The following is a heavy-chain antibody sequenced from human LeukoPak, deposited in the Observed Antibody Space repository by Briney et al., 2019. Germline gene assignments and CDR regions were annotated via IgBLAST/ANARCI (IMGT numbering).Heavy chain of an antibody. CDR3: AKGPYSSSWYSSGDYFDY. CDR1: GFTFSSYA. CDR2: ISYDGSNK. Sequence: GRSLRLSCAASGFTFSSYAMHWVRQAPGKGLEWVAVISYDGSNKYYADSVKGRFTISRDNSKNTLYLQMNSLRAEDTAVYYCAKGPYSSSWYSSGDYFDYWGQGTLVTVSS. V-gene: IGHV3-30-3*01. J-gene: IGHJ4*02. D-gene: IGHD6-13*01.